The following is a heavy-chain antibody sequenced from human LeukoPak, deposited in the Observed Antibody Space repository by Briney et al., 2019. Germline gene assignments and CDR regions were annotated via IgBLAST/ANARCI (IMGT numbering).Heavy chain of an antibody. D-gene: IGHD2-2*01. V-gene: IGHV1-69*01. J-gene: IGHJ5*02. CDR2: IIPIFGTA. CDR3: ARESWIERISSTSTTIINWFDP. Sequence: SVKVSCKASGGTFSSYAISWVRQAPGQGLEWMGGIIPIFGTANYAQKFQGRVTITADESTSTAYMELSSLRSEDTAVYCCARESWIERISSTSTTIINWFDPWGQGTLVTVSS. CDR1: GGTFSSYA.